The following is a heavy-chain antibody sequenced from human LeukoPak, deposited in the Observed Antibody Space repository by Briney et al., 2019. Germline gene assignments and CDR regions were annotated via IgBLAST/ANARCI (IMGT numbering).Heavy chain of an antibody. J-gene: IGHJ6*03. Sequence: PSETLSLTCAVYGGFFSGYYWSWIRQPPGKGLEWIGEINHSGSTNYNPSLKSRVTISVDTSKNQFSLRLSSVTAADTAVYYCARQALSVVPVTEDYYYYYYMDVWGKGTTVTVSS. CDR1: GGFFSGYY. CDR2: INHSGST. CDR3: ARQALSVVPVTEDYYYYYYMDV. V-gene: IGHV4-34*01. D-gene: IGHD2-2*01.